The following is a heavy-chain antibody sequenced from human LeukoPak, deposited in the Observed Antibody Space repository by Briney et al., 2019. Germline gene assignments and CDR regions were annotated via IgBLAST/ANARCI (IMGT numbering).Heavy chain of an antibody. J-gene: IGHJ6*03. CDR1: GGSLSSGGYH. D-gene: IGHD4-17*01. CDR2: FYYRGST. CDR3: ARDAYGDYDAMSHYYYMDV. Sequence: SQTLPLTCTVCGGSLSSGGYHWIWIPQPPGKALEWIGYFYYRGSTNYSPSLKSRVTISVDTSKNQFSLKLSSVTAADTAVYYCARDAYGDYDAMSHYYYMDVWGKGTTVIVSS. V-gene: IGHV4-31*03.